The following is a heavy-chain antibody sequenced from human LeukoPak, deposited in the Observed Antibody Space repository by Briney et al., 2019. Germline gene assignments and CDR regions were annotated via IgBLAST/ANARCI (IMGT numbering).Heavy chain of an antibody. Sequence: GGSLRLSCAASGFTFSSYAMSWVRQAPGKGLEWVSAISNSGGSTYYADSVKGRFTISRDNSKNTLYLQMNSLRAEDTAVYYCAKATGLLGYYYYYVMDVWGQGTTVTVCS. CDR2: ISNSGGST. J-gene: IGHJ6*02. CDR1: GFTFSSYA. V-gene: IGHV3-23*01. CDR3: AKATGLLGYYYYYVMDV. D-gene: IGHD7-27*01.